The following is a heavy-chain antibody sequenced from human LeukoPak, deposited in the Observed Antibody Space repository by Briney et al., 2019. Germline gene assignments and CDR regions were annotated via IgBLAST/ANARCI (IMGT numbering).Heavy chain of an antibody. D-gene: IGHD3-16*01. J-gene: IGHJ4*02. CDR1: GFTFSSYW. V-gene: IGHV3-7*05. CDR3: VQGGYFFNY. CDR2: IKQDGSEI. Sequence: GGSLRLSCAASGFTFSSYWMSWVRQAAGKGLEWVANIKQDGSEIYYVDPVRGRFTISRDNAKNSLFLQMNGLRAKDTAVYYCVQGGYFFNYWGQGALVTVSS.